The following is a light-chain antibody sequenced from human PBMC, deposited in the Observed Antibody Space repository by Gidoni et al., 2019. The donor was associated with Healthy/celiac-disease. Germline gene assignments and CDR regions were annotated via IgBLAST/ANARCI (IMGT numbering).Light chain of an antibody. CDR2: KAS. CDR3: QQYNSN. V-gene: IGKV1-5*03. J-gene: IGKJ3*01. Sequence: DIQMTQSPSTLSASVGDRVTITCRASQSISSWLAWYQQKPGKAPKLLIYKASSLESGVPSRFSGSGSGTEFTLTISSLQPDDFATYYCQQYNSNFGPXTKVDIK. CDR1: QSISSW.